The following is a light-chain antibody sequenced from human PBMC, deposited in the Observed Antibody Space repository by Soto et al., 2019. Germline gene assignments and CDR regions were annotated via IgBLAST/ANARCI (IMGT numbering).Light chain of an antibody. J-gene: IGLJ2*01. CDR3: SSYTGSSTPVV. CDR1: SSDVGGYNY. V-gene: IGLV2-14*01. CDR2: EVS. Sequence: QSALTQPASVSGSPGQSITISCTGTSSDVGGYNYVSWYQQHPGKAPKLMIYEVSYRPSGVSNRFSGSKSGNTASLTISGLQAEDEADYYCSSYTGSSTPVVFGGGTKLTVL.